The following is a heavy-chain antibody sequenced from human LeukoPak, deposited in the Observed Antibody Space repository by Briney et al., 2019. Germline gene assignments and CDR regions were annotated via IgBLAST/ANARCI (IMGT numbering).Heavy chain of an antibody. V-gene: IGHV3-30*14. CDR2: ISYDGSNK. CDR1: GFTFSSYA. CDR3: AREGYYYDSSGYWVHY. Sequence: PGRSLRLSCAASGFTFSSYAMHWVRQAPGKGLEWVAVISYDGSNKYYADSVKGRFTISRDNSKNTLYLQMNSLRAEDTAVYYCAREGYYYDSSGYWVHYWGQGTLVTVSS. D-gene: IGHD3-22*01. J-gene: IGHJ4*02.